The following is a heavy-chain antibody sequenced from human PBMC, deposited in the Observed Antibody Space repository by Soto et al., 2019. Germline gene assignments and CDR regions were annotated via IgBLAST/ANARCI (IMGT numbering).Heavy chain of an antibody. V-gene: IGHV1-46*01. D-gene: IGHD2-15*01. Sequence: SVTVSCEASGYIFTSYYMHWVRQAPGQGLEWMGIINTSGGSTSYTQKVQGRVTMTRDTSTSTVYMHLSSLRSEDTAVYYCARGLLGFGSPYYFDYWGQGTLVTVSS. J-gene: IGHJ4*02. CDR3: ARGLLGFGSPYYFDY. CDR2: INTSGGST. CDR1: GYIFTSYY.